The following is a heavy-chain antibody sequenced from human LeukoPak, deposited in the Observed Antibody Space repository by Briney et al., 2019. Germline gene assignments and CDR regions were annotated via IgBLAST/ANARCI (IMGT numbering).Heavy chain of an antibody. V-gene: IGHV4-39*01. CDR3: ARQGGGGRAFDI. J-gene: IGHJ3*02. Sequence: SETLSLTCSVSGGSISSSSYYWGWIRQPPGKGLEWIGTMYYSGSTYYNPSLKSRVTISIDTSKNQFSLELTSVTATDTAIYYCARQGGGGRAFDIWGQGTMVTVSS. D-gene: IGHD1-26*01. CDR1: GGSISSSSYY. CDR2: MYYSGST.